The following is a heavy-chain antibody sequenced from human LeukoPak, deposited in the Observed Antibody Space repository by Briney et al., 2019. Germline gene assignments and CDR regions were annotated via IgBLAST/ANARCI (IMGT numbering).Heavy chain of an antibody. CDR3: ATAPAGWLVPFDY. CDR2: IIPIFGIA. V-gene: IGHV1-69*04. Sequence: SVKVSCKASGGTFSSYAISWVRQAPGQGLEWMGRIIPIFGIANYAQKFQGRVTITADKSTSTAYMELSSLRSEDTAVYYCATAPAGWLVPFDYWGQGTLVTVSS. J-gene: IGHJ4*02. CDR1: GGTFSSYA. D-gene: IGHD6-19*01.